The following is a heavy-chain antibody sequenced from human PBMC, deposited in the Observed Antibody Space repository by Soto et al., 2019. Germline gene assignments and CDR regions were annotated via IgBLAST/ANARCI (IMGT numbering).Heavy chain of an antibody. CDR1: GFTFSNAW. CDR2: IKSKTDGGTT. D-gene: IGHD4-17*01. CDR3: TTDYGDYVYYYYGMDV. J-gene: IGHJ6*02. V-gene: IGHV3-15*07. Sequence: GGSLRLSCAASGFTFSNAWMNWVRQAPGKGLEWVGRIKSKTDGGTTDYAAPVKGRFTISRDDSKNTLYLQMNSLKTEDTAVYYCTTDYGDYVYYYYGMDVWGQGTTVTVSS.